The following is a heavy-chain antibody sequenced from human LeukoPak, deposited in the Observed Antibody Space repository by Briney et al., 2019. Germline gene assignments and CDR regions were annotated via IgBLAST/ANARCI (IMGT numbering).Heavy chain of an antibody. J-gene: IGHJ4*02. D-gene: IGHD4-23*01. CDR3: ARDVGGNSRGYFDY. CDR2: ISYDGINK. Sequence: GRSLRLSCAASGFTFSSYAMHWVRQAPGKGLEWVAVISYDGINKYYADSVKGRFTISRDNSKNTLYLQMNSLRTEDTAVYYCARDVGGNSRGYFDYWGQGTLVTVSS. CDR1: GFTFSSYA. V-gene: IGHV3-30*14.